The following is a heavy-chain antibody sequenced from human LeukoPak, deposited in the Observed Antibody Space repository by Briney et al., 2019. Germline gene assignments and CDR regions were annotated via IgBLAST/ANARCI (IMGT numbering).Heavy chain of an antibody. D-gene: IGHD2-2*01. J-gene: IGHJ6*02. CDR2: IYYSGST. V-gene: IGHV4-61*01. CDR3: AGGISAQVVPAARWWNSPPFYYGMDV. Sequence: PSETLSLTCTVSGYSINSGYYWSWIRQPPGKGLEWIGYIYYSGSTNYNPSLKSRVTISVDTSKNQFSLKLSSVTAADTAVYYCAGGISAQVVPAARWWNSPPFYYGMDVWGQGTTVTVSS. CDR1: GYSINSGYY.